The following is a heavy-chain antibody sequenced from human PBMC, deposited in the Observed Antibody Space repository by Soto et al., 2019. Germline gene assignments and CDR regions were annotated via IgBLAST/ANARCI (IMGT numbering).Heavy chain of an antibody. Sequence: VQLLESGGGLVQPGGSLRLSCAASGFTFRDYAMNWVRQAPGKGLEWVSDISGSGYSARYADSVRGRFTISRDNSRNTLYLQMKSPRVDDTAVDDCVKESRGRGSSVFNYWGQGTLVTVSS. CDR3: VKESRGRGSSVFNY. V-gene: IGHV3-23*01. D-gene: IGHD6-6*01. CDR2: ISGSGYSA. J-gene: IGHJ4*02. CDR1: GFTFRDYA.